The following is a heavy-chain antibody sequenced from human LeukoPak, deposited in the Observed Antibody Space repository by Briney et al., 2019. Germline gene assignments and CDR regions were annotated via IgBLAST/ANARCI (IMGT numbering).Heavy chain of an antibody. CDR3: ARGPQKNGHSSGYPGYFDY. CDR1: GFTFSSYS. CDR2: ISISSSYI. Sequence: GGSLRLSCAASGFTFSSYSINWVRQAPGKGLEWVSFISISSSYIYYADSVKGRFTISRDNAKNSLYLQMNSLRAEDTAMYYCARGPQKNGHSSGYPGYFDYWGQGTLVTVSS. D-gene: IGHD3-22*01. V-gene: IGHV3-21*01. J-gene: IGHJ4*02.